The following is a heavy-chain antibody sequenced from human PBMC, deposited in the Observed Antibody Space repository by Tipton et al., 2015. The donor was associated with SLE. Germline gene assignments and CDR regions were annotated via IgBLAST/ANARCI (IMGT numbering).Heavy chain of an antibody. CDR3: ASFHLY. Sequence: GSLRLSCAASGFTFSSFAMSWVCQAPGKGLEWVADITDDGSREFYADSVKGRFTISRDIAKNSLYLQMSSLRVEDTAVYFCASFHLYWGQGTLVTVSS. CDR1: GFTFSSFA. J-gene: IGHJ4*02. V-gene: IGHV3-7*01. CDR2: ITDDGSRE.